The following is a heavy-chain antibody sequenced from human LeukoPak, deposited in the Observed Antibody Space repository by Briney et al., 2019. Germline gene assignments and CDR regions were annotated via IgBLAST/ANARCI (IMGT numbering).Heavy chain of an antibody. Sequence: GGSLRLSCAASGFTFSDYYMSWIRQAPGKGLEWVSYISSSGSTIYYADSVKGRFTISRDNAKNSLYLQMNSLRAEDTAVYYCAKDIVATPGWYFDLWGRGTLVTVSS. CDR2: ISSSGSTI. CDR1: GFTFSDYY. J-gene: IGHJ2*01. D-gene: IGHD5-12*01. CDR3: AKDIVATPGWYFDL. V-gene: IGHV3-11*01.